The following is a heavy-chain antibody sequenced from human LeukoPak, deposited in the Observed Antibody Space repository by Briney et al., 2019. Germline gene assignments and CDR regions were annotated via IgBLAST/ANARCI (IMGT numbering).Heavy chain of an antibody. CDR3: ARHDGYYSQYHFDY. Sequence: SETLSLTCTVSGGSISSYYWSWIRQPPGKGLEWIGYIYTSGSTNYNPSLKSRVTISVDTSKNQFSLKLSSVTAADTAVYYCARHDGYYSQYHFDYWGQGTLVTVSS. CDR2: IYTSGST. D-gene: IGHD3-10*01. V-gene: IGHV4-4*09. CDR1: GGSISSYY. J-gene: IGHJ4*02.